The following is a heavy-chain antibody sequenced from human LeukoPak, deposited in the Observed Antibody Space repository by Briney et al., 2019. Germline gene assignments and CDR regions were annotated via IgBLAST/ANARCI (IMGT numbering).Heavy chain of an antibody. CDR1: GFTFSSCD. Sequence: KPGGSLRLSCAASGFTFSSCDFNWVRQAPGKGLEWVASIGPTGTDRYYADSVRGRFTISRDNAKNSTYLQMDSLRDEDTAVYYCATETIGRHYDYWGQGTLLTVSS. CDR3: ATETIGRHYDY. V-gene: IGHV3-21*01. J-gene: IGHJ4*02. D-gene: IGHD1-14*01. CDR2: IGPTGTDR.